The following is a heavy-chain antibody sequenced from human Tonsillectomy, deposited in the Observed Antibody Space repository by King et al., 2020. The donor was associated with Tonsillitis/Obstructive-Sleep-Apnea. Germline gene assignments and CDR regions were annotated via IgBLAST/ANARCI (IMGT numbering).Heavy chain of an antibody. Sequence: VQLVESGAEVKKPGASVKVSCKSSGYTFTSYGISWVRQAPGQGLEWMGWISAYSGNTKYAQKLQGRVTMTTDTSTSTAYMELRSLRSDDTAVYYCARDLSSEEWTRREGYYMDVWGKGTAVTVSS. CDR1: GYTFTSYG. D-gene: IGHD3-3*01. CDR3: ARDLSSEEWTRREGYYMDV. J-gene: IGHJ6*03. CDR2: ISAYSGNT. V-gene: IGHV1-18*01.